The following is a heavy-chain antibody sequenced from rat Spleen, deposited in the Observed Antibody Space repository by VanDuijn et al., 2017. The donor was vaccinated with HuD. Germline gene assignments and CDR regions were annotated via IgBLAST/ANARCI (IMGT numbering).Heavy chain of an antibody. V-gene: IGHV3-1*01. CDR2: IKYSGNT. CDR3: AKYGGYSYYFDY. CDR1: GYSITSNY. J-gene: IGHJ2*01. Sequence: VQLQESGPGLVKPSQSLSLTCSVTGYSITSNYWAWIRKFPGNRMEWMGYIKYSGNTGYNPSLRSRISITRDTSKNQFFLQLNSVTTEDTATYYCAKYGGYSYYFDYWGQGVMVTVSS. D-gene: IGHD1-11*01.